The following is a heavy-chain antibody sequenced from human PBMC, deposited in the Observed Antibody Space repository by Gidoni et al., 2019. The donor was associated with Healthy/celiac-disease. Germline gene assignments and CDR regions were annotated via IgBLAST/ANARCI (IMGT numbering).Heavy chain of an antibody. CDR2: IYYSGST. Sequence: QVQLQESGPGLVKPSQTLSLPCTVSGGSIRSGGYYWNWIRQHPGKGLEWIGYIYYSGSTYYNPSLKSRVSISVDTSKNQFSLKLSSVTAADTAVYYCARDRTPVVAAHAFDIWGQGTMVTVSS. CDR1: GGSIRSGGYY. J-gene: IGHJ3*02. D-gene: IGHD2-15*01. CDR3: ARDRTPVVAAHAFDI. V-gene: IGHV4-31*03.